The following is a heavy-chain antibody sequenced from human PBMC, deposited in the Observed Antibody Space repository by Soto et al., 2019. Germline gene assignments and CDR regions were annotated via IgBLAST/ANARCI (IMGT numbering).Heavy chain of an antibody. CDR2: IWYDGSSR. D-gene: IGHD2-2*01. CDR3: ARDPSIVLVPAATYYYYYYGMDV. V-gene: IGHV3-33*01. J-gene: IGHJ6*02. CDR1: GFTFSDYA. Sequence: GGSLRLSCAASGFTFSDYAFHWVRQAPGKGLEWVAVIWYDGSSRYYGDSVKGRFTISRDNAKNSLYLQMNSLRAEDTAVYYCARDPSIVLVPAATYYYYYYGMDVWGQGTTVTVSS.